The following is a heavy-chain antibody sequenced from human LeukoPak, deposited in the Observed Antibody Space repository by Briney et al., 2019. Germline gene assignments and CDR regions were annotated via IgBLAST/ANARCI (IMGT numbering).Heavy chain of an antibody. CDR1: GGSISSSSYY. V-gene: IGHV4-39*06. J-gene: IGHJ4*02. CDR2: ISYSGTT. CDR3: ARRFVNSDGYYYDDY. D-gene: IGHD2-2*03. Sequence: SETLSLTCTVSGGSISSSSYYWGWIRQPPGKGLEWIGYISYSGTTSYNPSLKSRVTISVDTTNNQFTLKVNSVTAADTAVYFCARRFVNSDGYYYDDYWGQGTLVTVSS.